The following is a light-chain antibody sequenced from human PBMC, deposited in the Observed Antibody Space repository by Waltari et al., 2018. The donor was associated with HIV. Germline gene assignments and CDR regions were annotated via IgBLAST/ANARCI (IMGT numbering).Light chain of an antibody. CDR2: GAS. CDR3: HQYYTTPWA. V-gene: IGKV4-1*01. Sequence: DIVLTQSPDSLAVSLGERATINCKASQSVLYNSNSKNYSSWYRQRPGQPLKLLISGASARESGVPDRFSGSASGTDFTLTISGLQAEDVAVYYCHQYYTTPWAFGQGTKVEIK. CDR1: QSVLYNSNSKNY. J-gene: IGKJ1*01.